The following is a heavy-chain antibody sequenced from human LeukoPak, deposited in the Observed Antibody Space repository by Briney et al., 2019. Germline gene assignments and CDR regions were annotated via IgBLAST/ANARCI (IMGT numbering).Heavy chain of an antibody. J-gene: IGHJ5*02. CDR3: ARAPVLRYFDWLLFPRNWFDP. V-gene: IGHV1-8*01. Sequence: ASVKVSCKASGYTFTSYDINWVRQATGHGLEWMGWMNPNRGNTGYAQKFQGRVTMTRNTSISTAYMELSSLRSEDTAVYYCARAPVLRYFDWLLFPRNWFDPWGQGTLVTVSS. D-gene: IGHD3-9*01. CDR1: GYTFTSYD. CDR2: MNPNRGNT.